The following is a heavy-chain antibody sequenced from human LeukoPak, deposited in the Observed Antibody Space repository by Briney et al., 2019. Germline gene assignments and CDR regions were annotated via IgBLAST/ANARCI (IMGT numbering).Heavy chain of an antibody. D-gene: IGHD6-19*01. Sequence: SETLSLTCTVSGGSISSYYWSWIRQPPGKGLEWIGYIYYSGSTNYNPSLKSRVTISVDTSKNQFSLKLSSVTAADTAVYYCASIPGIAVAGTTHYFDYWGQGTLVTVSS. V-gene: IGHV4-59*01. J-gene: IGHJ4*02. CDR3: ASIPGIAVAGTTHYFDY. CDR1: GGSISSYY. CDR2: IYYSGST.